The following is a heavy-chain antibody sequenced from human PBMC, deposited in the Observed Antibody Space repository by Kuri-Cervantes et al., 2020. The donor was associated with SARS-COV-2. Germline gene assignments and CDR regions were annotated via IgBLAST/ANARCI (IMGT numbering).Heavy chain of an antibody. Sequence: GGSLRLSCAASGFTFNIYGMHWVRQVPGKGLEWVAVIWYDGSKKYYGDSVKGRFTISRDISENTAYLQMNSLTVEDTAVYYCARDVRAYSAPAPPLITGGQGTLVTVSS. CDR1: GFTFNIYG. D-gene: IGHD1-26*01. CDR2: IWYDGSKK. J-gene: IGHJ1*01. V-gene: IGHV3-33*01. CDR3: ARDVRAYSAPAPPLIT.